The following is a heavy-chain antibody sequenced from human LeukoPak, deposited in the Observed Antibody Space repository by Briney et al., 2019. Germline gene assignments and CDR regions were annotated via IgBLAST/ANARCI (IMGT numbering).Heavy chain of an antibody. J-gene: IGHJ4*02. V-gene: IGHV3-7*03. CDR3: AREFGYSGYVDY. CDR1: GFTFNNYA. Sequence: GGSLRLSCAASGFTFNNYAVNWVRQAPGKGLEWVANMDQFGRERYYVDSVKGRFTISRDNTQNSLYLQMSSLTSDDTAVYYCAREFGYSGYVDYWGQGTLVTVSS. CDR2: MDQFGRER. D-gene: IGHD5-12*01.